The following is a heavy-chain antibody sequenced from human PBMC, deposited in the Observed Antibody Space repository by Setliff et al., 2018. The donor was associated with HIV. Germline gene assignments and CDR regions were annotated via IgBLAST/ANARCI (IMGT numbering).Heavy chain of an antibody. D-gene: IGHD3-3*01. Sequence: PSETLSLTCAGYGGSFSNYYWSWIRQAPGKGLEWIGEINHSGSATYNPSLKSRVTISLDTPNNQFFLNMESVTAADTAVYYCARGGDGHYDFWNPHHYYMDVWAKGTSVTVSS. CDR3: ARGGDGHYDFWNPHHYYMDV. V-gene: IGHV4-34*01. CDR2: INHSGSA. CDR1: GGSFSNYY. J-gene: IGHJ6*03.